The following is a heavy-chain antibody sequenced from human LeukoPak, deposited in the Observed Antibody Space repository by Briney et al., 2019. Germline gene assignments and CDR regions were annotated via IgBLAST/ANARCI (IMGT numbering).Heavy chain of an antibody. V-gene: IGHV3-66*01. CDR1: GFTVSDNY. J-gene: IGHJ6*02. Sequence: GGSLRLSCAASGFTVSDNYMTWVRRAPGKGLEWVSLIKSDGRTYFADSVEGRFTISRDNSKNTFYLQMTSLRAVDTAVCYCARDRTYCGVNCFSRGMDVWGQGTTVIVSS. D-gene: IGHD2-21*02. CDR2: IKSDGRT. CDR3: ARDRTYCGVNCFSRGMDV.